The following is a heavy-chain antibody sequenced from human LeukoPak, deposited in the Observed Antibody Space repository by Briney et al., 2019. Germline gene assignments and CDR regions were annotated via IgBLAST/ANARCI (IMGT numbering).Heavy chain of an antibody. J-gene: IGHJ4*02. D-gene: IGHD5-18*01. CDR1: GFILSSYW. V-gene: IGHV3-7*03. Sequence: GGSLRLSCAASGFILSSYWMNGVRQARGRGLEWVANIKQDGSEKYYVYSVKGRFTICRDNAKTSLYLQMNSLRAEDTAVYYCARDPYAEYNYGTNYFDYWGQGTLVTVSS. CDR3: ARDPYAEYNYGTNYFDY. CDR2: IKQDGSEK.